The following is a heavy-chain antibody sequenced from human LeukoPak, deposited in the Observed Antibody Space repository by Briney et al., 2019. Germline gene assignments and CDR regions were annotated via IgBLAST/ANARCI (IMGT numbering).Heavy chain of an antibody. V-gene: IGHV4-59*08. CDR1: GDSIRNYY. CDR2: IYYSGST. J-gene: IGHJ6*02. CDR3: ARHPYCGGDCYERGGYGMDV. Sequence: SETLSLTCTVSGDSIRNYYWSWIRQPAGKGLEWIGYIYYSGSTNYNPSLKSRVTISVDTSKNQFSLKLSSVTAADTAVYYCARHPYCGGDCYERGGYGMDVWGQGTTVTVSS. D-gene: IGHD2-21*02.